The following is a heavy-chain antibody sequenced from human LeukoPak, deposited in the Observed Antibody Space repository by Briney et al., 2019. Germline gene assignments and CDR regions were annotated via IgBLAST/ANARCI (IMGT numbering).Heavy chain of an antibody. Sequence: GGSLRLSCAASGFTFNSYSMSWVRQAPGKGLEWVSYIGASSSPIFYADSVKGRFTISRDNARNSLYPQMNSLRAEDTAVYYCARDHRYAFDYWGQGTLVTVSS. CDR3: ARDHRYAFDY. J-gene: IGHJ4*02. V-gene: IGHV3-48*01. CDR2: IGASSSPI. CDR1: GFTFNSYS. D-gene: IGHD3-9*01.